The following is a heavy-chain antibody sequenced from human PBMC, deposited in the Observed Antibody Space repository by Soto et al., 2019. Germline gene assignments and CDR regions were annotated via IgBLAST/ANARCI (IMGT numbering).Heavy chain of an antibody. CDR2: ISHSGGNT. V-gene: IGHV3-23*01. J-gene: IGHJ4*02. CDR1: GFTFSSYG. CDR3: ATFIFCSSTTFYGREGGY. D-gene: IGHD2-2*01. Sequence: EVQLLESGGTLVQPGGSLRLSCAASGFTFSSYGMSWVRQAPGKGLEWVSAISHSGGNTYYEDSVKGRFTISRDNSKNTLYLQMSILRAEDTAIYYCATFIFCSSTTFYGREGGYWGQGTLVTVSS.